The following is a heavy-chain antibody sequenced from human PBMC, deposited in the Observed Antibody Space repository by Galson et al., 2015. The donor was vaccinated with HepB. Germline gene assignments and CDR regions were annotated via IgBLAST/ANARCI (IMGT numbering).Heavy chain of an antibody. J-gene: IGHJ4*02. V-gene: IGHV3-30-3*01. CDR2: ISYDGSNK. Sequence: SLRLSCAASGFTFSSYAMHWVRQAPGKGLEWVAVISYDGSNKYYADSVKGRFTISRDNSKNTLYLQMNSLRAEDTAVYYCAGAHSSWRAVGQNWGQGTLVTVSS. CDR1: GFTFSSYA. CDR3: AGAHSSWRAVGQN. D-gene: IGHD6-13*01.